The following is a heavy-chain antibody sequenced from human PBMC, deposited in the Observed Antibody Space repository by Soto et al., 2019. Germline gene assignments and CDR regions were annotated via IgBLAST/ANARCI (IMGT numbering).Heavy chain of an antibody. J-gene: IGHJ3*02. D-gene: IGHD1-26*01. CDR3: ARDSRATGAGAFDI. V-gene: IGHV3-30-3*01. Sequence: QPGGSLRLSCAASGFTFSSYAMHWVRQAPGKGLEWVAVISYDGSNIYYADSVKGRFTISRDNSKNTLYLQMNSLRAEDTAAHYCARDSRATGAGAFDIWGLGTMVTVSS. CDR2: ISYDGSNI. CDR1: GFTFSSYA.